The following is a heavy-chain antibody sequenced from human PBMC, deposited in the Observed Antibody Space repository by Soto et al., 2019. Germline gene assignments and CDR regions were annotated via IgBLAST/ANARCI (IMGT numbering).Heavy chain of an antibody. CDR1: GYTFTGYY. V-gene: IGHV1-2*04. J-gene: IGHJ4*02. Sequence: QVQLVQSGAEVKKPGASVKVSCKASGYTFTGYYMHWVRQAPGQGLEWMGWINPNSGGTNYAHKFQGWVTMTRDTSISPAYMELSRLRSDDTAVYYCARAGGLTGDPYYDYWGQGTLVTVSS. CDR2: INPNSGGT. CDR3: ARAGGLTGDPYYDY. D-gene: IGHD7-27*01.